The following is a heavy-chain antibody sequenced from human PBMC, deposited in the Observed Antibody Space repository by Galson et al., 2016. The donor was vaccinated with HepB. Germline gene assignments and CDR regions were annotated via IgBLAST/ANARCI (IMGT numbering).Heavy chain of an antibody. J-gene: IGHJ4*02. Sequence: ETLSLTCAVSGASISNNYWWSWVRQSPEKGLEWIGEIYQTGTANYDPSFTSRATISVDTSKNQISLRLDSVTAADTAVYYCTRGTLGTTATVAFDYWGQGTLVSVSS. CDR1: GASISNNYW. V-gene: IGHV4-4*02. D-gene: IGHD1-26*01. CDR2: IYQTGTA. CDR3: TRGTLGTTATVAFDY.